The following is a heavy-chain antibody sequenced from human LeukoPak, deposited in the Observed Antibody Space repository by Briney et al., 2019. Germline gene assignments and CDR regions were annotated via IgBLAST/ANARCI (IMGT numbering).Heavy chain of an antibody. Sequence: PGGSLRLSCATSGFTFSSYGMHWVRQDPGKGLVWISRINSLGSSTSYADSVKGRFTISRDNARNTVYLQMNSLRAEDTAVYYCVRSVTGSYGLFDYWGQGTLVIVSS. CDR3: VRSVTGSYGLFDY. CDR2: INSLGSST. V-gene: IGHV3-74*01. CDR1: GFTFSSYG. D-gene: IGHD1-26*01. J-gene: IGHJ4*02.